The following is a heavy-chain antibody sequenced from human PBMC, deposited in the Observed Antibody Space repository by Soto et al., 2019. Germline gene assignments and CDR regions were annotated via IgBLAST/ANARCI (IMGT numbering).Heavy chain of an antibody. CDR2: IRATGGQT. CDR3: AQDRGWGVGSPSHDS. D-gene: IGHD3-10*01. J-gene: IGHJ4*02. Sequence: EVQLLESGGGVVQPGGSLRLSCAASGFTFRNFVMSWVRQAPGKGLEWVSAIRATGGQTFYADSVKGRFTISRDNSKNWLYLQIDSRRCEDTALYFWAQDRGWGVGSPSHDSWGQGTLVTVSS. CDR1: GFTFRNFV. V-gene: IGHV3-23*01.